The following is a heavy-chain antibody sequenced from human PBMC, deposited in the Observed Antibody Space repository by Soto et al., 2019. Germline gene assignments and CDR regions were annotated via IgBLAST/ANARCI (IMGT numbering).Heavy chain of an antibody. J-gene: IGHJ5*02. Sequence: SSETLSLTCTVSGGSVSTGTFYWSWIRQSPGKGLEWSGYISYTGSTNYNPSLKSQVTISVDTSKNQFSLKLTSVTAADTAVYFCARGDPINWLDPWGQGTLVTVSS. CDR2: ISYTGST. CDR1: GGSVSTGTFY. CDR3: ARGDPINWLDP. V-gene: IGHV4-61*01.